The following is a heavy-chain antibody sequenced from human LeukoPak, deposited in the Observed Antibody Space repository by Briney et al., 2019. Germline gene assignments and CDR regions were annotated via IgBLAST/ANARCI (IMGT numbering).Heavy chain of an antibody. V-gene: IGHV1-8*01. J-gene: IGHJ6*02. D-gene: IGHD5-24*01. CDR2: MNPNSGNT. Sequence: GASVKVSCKASGYTFTSYDINWVRQATGQGLEWMGWMNPNSGNTGYAQKFQGRVTMTRNTSISTAYMELSSLRSEDTAVYYCARLFQTHLDGYNEYYYYGMDVWGQGTTVTVSS. CDR3: ARLFQTHLDGYNEYYYYGMDV. CDR1: GYTFTSYD.